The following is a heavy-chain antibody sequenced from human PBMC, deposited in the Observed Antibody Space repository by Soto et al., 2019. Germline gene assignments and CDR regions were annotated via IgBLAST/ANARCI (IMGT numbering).Heavy chain of an antibody. D-gene: IGHD6-19*01. CDR3: AKAYSSADYNWFDP. CDR2: ISGSGGST. Sequence: SCKASGYSFTRYAMSWVRQAPGKGLEWVSAISGSGGSTYYADSVKGRFTISRDNSKNTLYLQMNSLRAEDTAVYYCAKAYSSADYNWFDPWGQGTLVTVSS. V-gene: IGHV3-23*01. CDR1: GYSFTRYA. J-gene: IGHJ5*02.